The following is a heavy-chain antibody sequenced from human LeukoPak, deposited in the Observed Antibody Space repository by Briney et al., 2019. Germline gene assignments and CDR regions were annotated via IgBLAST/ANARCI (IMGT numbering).Heavy chain of an antibody. V-gene: IGHV3-7*03. CDR2: IKQDGSEK. Sequence: GSLRLSCAASGFTFSSYWMSWVRQAPGKGLEWVANIKQDGSEKYYVDSVKGRFTISRDNAKNLLYLQMNSLRAEDTAVYYCARGRIAAARVFDYWGQGTLVTVSS. CDR3: ARGRIAAARVFDY. D-gene: IGHD6-13*01. CDR1: GFTFSSYW. J-gene: IGHJ4*02.